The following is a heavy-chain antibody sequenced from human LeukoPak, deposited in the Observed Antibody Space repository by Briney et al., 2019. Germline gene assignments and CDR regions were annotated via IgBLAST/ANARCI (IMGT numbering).Heavy chain of an antibody. D-gene: IGHD2-2*01. CDR2: ISSSSSYI. Sequence: GGSLRLSCAASGFTFSSYSVNWVRQAPGKGLEWVSSISSSSSYIYYADSVKGRFTISRDNAKNSLYLQMNSLRAEDTAVYYCARAYYCSSTSCYWGLTFDYWGQGTLVTVSS. J-gene: IGHJ4*02. CDR1: GFTFSSYS. V-gene: IGHV3-21*01. CDR3: ARAYYCSSTSCYWGLTFDY.